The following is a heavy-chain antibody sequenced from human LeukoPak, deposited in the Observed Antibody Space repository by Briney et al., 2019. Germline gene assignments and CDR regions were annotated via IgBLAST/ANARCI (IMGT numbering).Heavy chain of an antibody. CDR3: TRAGPRENSGCDL. Sequence: KPSETLSLTCTVSGGSIRGSFWSWIRQPPGKGLEWIGYIYSDGSAKYSPSLRSRVTLSVDASKNQFSLRLTSVTAADSAVYYCTRAGPRENSGCDLWGQGTMVTVSS. J-gene: IGHJ3*01. CDR2: IYSDGSA. CDR1: GGSIRGSF. V-gene: IGHV4-59*01. D-gene: IGHD5-12*01.